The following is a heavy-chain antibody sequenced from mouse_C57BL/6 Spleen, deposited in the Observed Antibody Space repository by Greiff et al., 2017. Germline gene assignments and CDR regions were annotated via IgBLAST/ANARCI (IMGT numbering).Heavy chain of an antibody. Sequence: VQLQQSGAELAKPGASVKLSCKASGYTFTSYWMHWVKQRPGQGLEWIGYINPSSGYTKYNQKFKDKATLTAAKSSSTAYMQLSSLTYEVSAVYYCARGSIYPYSMDYGGQGTSGTVAS. V-gene: IGHV1-7*01. CDR2: INPSSGYT. J-gene: IGHJ4*01. CDR1: GYTFTSYW. D-gene: IGHD1-1*01. CDR3: ARGSIYPYSMDY.